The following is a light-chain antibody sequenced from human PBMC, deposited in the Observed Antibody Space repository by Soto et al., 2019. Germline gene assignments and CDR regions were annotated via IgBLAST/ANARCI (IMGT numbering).Light chain of an antibody. CDR3: QQYNSYPRT. CDR1: KDISNY. Sequence: DILLTVCPCSLHAYHGVRVTIPCHTNKDISNYLNWYQQKPGKAPKLLIYDASNLETGVPSRFSGSGSGTDFTFTISSLQPEDFATYYCQQYNSYPRTFGQGTKVDIK. CDR2: DAS. J-gene: IGKJ1*01. V-gene: IGKV1-33*01.